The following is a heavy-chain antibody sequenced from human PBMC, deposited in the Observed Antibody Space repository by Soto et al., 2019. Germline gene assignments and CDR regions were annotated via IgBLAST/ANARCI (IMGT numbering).Heavy chain of an antibody. CDR2: ISGSGDKT. CDR1: GFSFSTYP. Sequence: GGSLRLSCAASGFSFSTYPMVWVRQAPGKRLEAVSSISGSGDKTYYKDSVKGRFTISRDNSKNTVDLQMNSPRPEDTAVYYCAKILSTVTTYYYGMDAWGQGTTVTVSS. J-gene: IGHJ6*02. V-gene: IGHV3-23*01. CDR3: AKILSTVTTYYYGMDA. D-gene: IGHD4-17*01.